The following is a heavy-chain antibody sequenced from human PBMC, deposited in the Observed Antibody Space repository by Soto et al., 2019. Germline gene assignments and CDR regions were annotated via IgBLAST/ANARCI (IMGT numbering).Heavy chain of an antibody. J-gene: IGHJ4*02. CDR3: AKEYGSTWIDH. CDR1: GFTFSNYA. CDR2: MSYDGTKQ. Sequence: PGESLTLSCAASGFTFSNYAMHWVRQAPGTGLDWVAAMSYDGTKQYYVDSVKGRFTISRDNYRNTLFLQLNSLRDEDPAVYYCAKEYGSTWIDHWGQGTPVTVSS. V-gene: IGHV3-30*04. D-gene: IGHD6-13*01.